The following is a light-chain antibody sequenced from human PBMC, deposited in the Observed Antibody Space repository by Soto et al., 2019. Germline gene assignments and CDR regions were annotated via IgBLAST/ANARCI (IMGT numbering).Light chain of an antibody. CDR3: QHYNTWPWT. Sequence: ETVVTQSPATLSVSPGERATLSCRASQSVNSNLAWYQQKLGQAPRVLIYGASTRATGIPARFSGSGSETEFILTISSLQSEDFAVYYCQHYNTWPWTFGQGTKVDIK. V-gene: IGKV3-15*01. CDR1: QSVNSN. CDR2: GAS. J-gene: IGKJ1*01.